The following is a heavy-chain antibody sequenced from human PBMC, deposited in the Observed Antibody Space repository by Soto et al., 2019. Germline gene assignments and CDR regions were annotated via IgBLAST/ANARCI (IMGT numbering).Heavy chain of an antibody. Sequence: GGSLRLSCAASGFTFSSYGMHWVRQAPGKGLEWVAVISYDGSNKYYADSVKGRFTISRDNSKNTLYLQMNSLRAEDTAVYYCAKDLVRYSSGWHLDYWGQGTLVTVSS. CDR3: AKDLVRYSSGWHLDY. CDR2: ISYDGSNK. J-gene: IGHJ4*02. D-gene: IGHD6-19*01. V-gene: IGHV3-30*18. CDR1: GFTFSSYG.